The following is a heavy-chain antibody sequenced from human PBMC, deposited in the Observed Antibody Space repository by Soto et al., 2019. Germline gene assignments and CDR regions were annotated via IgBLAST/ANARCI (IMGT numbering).Heavy chain of an antibody. J-gene: IGHJ4*02. CDR2: SKNKANSFTT. Sequence: EVQLVESGGGLVQPGGSLRLSCAASGFTFSDHYMDWVRQAPGKGLEWVARSKNKANSFTTEYAASVKGRFTISRDDSESSLFLQMNSLKTEDTAVYYCARGGGSGPPRADDYWGPGTLVTVSS. CDR1: GFTFSDHY. D-gene: IGHD6-19*01. CDR3: ARGGGSGPPRADDY. V-gene: IGHV3-72*01.